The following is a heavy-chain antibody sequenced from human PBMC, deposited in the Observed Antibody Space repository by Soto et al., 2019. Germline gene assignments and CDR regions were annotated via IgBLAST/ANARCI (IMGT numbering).Heavy chain of an antibody. V-gene: IGHV4-39*01. CDR1: GGSLSSSSYS. CDR2: IYYTGST. Sequence: SETLSLTCTVSGGSLSSSSYSGGGFRQPSGKGLEWIRSIYYTGSTYYNPSLKSRLTISVDTSNNQFSLKLRSVTAADTAVYYCARGGSWLHGFAYYYGMDVWGQGTTVTVSS. D-gene: IGHD5-12*01. CDR3: ARGGSWLHGFAYYYGMDV. J-gene: IGHJ6*02.